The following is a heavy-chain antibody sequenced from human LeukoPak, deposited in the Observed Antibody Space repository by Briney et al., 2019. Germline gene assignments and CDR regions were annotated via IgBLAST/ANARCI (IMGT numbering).Heavy chain of an antibody. CDR3: ARHVRAVAGEIDY. Sequence: GESLKISCQGSGYSFNTYWIAWVRQMPGKGLEWMGRIDPSDSYTNYSPSFQGHVTISADKSISTAYLQWSSLKASDTAMYYCARHVRAVAGEIDYWGQGTLVTVSS. D-gene: IGHD6-19*01. J-gene: IGHJ4*02. CDR2: IDPSDSYT. V-gene: IGHV5-10-1*01. CDR1: GYSFNTYW.